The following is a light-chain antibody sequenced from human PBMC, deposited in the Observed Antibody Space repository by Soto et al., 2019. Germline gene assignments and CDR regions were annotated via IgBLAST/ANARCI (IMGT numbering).Light chain of an antibody. CDR2: KDT. Sequence: SYELTQPLSVSVSPGQTAGITCSGDALPTQYAYWYQQKPGQAPALVMYKDTERPSGIPERFSGSSSGTTATLTISGAQAEDEADYYCQSADSTSKYWVFGGGTKLTVL. CDR1: ALPTQY. V-gene: IGLV3-25*02. J-gene: IGLJ3*02. CDR3: QSADSTSKYWV.